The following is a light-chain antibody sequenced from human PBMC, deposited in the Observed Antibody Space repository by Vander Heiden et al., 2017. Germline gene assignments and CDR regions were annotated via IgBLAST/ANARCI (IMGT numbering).Light chain of an antibody. V-gene: IGLV3-1*01. CDR2: QDS. J-gene: IGLJ2*01. Sequence: SYELTQPPSASVSPGQTASITCSGDKLGDKYACWYQQKPGQSPVLVIYQDSKRPSGIPERFSGSNSGNTATLTISGTQAMDEADYYCQAWDSSTLVVFGGGTKLTVL. CDR1: KLGDKY. CDR3: QAWDSSTLVV.